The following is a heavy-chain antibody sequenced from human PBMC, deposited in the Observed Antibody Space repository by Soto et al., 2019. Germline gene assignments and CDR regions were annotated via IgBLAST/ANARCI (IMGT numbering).Heavy chain of an antibody. V-gene: IGHV1-69*13. J-gene: IGHJ5*02. D-gene: IGHD6-25*01. CDR1: GRTFSSYA. Sequence: ASVKVSCKXSGRTFSSYAISWVRQAPGQGLEWMGGIIPIFGTANYAQKFQGRVTITVDESTSTAYMGLSSLRSEDTAVYYCARESGFAPRGRGTRVIVSA. CDR3: ARESGFAP. CDR2: IIPIFGTA.